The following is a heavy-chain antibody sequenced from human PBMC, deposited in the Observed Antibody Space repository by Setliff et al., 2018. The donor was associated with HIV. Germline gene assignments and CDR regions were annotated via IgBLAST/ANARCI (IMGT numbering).Heavy chain of an antibody. CDR3: TRAPGGGKDYFAY. CDR1: GGSISDDKW. Sequence: PSETLSLTCAVSGGSISDDKWWDWVRQPPGKGLEWIGEIYHTGRTNYDSSLKNRVTMSVDKTKNEFSLKMTSVTAADTAVYYCTRAPGGGKDYFAYWGRGILVTVSS. J-gene: IGHJ4*02. V-gene: IGHV4-4*02. D-gene: IGHD3-16*01. CDR2: IYHTGRT.